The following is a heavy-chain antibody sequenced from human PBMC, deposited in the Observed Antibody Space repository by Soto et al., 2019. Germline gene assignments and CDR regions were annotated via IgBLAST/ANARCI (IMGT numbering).Heavy chain of an antibody. CDR1: GFIFSKAW. D-gene: IGHD3-10*01. Sequence: EVQLVESGGGLVKPGGSLRLSCAASGFIFSKAWMNWVRQAPGKGLEWVGRIKTNNEGGTTDYAAPVKGRFTISRDDSKNTLYLLMNSLKTEDTAVYYCLTMAAYWGQGTQVTVSS. CDR2: IKTNNEGGTT. CDR3: LTMAAY. V-gene: IGHV3-15*07. J-gene: IGHJ4*02.